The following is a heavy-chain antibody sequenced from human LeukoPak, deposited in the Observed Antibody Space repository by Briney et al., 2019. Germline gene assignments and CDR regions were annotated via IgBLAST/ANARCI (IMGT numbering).Heavy chain of an antibody. CDR3: AREGCSGGSCNFDY. CDR2: IYTSGST. V-gene: IGHV4-4*07. D-gene: IGHD2-15*01. CDR1: GGSISSYY. J-gene: IGHJ4*02. Sequence: SETLSLTCTVSGGSISSYYLSWIRQPAGKGLEWIGRIYTSGSTNYNPSLKSRVTMSVDTSKNQFSLKLSSVTAADTAVYYCAREGCSGGSCNFDYWGQGTLVTVSS.